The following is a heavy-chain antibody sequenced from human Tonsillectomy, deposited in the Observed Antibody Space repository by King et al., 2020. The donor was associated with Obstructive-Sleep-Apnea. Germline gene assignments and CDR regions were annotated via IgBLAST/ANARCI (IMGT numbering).Heavy chain of an antibody. CDR2: ISYTGST. V-gene: IGHV4-59*01. CDR3: ARVGRPYFYYYGMDV. J-gene: IGHJ6*02. Sequence: QLQESGLGLVKPSETLSLTCTVSGGSISGYYWSWIRQPPGKGLEWIGYISYTGSTNYNPSLKSRVTISVDTSKNQFSLKLSSVTAADTAVYYCARVGRPYFYYYGMDVWGQGTTVTVSS. D-gene: IGHD3-10*01. CDR1: GGSISGYY.